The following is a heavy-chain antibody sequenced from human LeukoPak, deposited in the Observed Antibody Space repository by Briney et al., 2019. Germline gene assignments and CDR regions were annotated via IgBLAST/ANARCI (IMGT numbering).Heavy chain of an antibody. CDR2: IKQDGSEK. D-gene: IGHD3-3*01. Sequence: GGSLRLSCAASGFTFSSYWMSWVRQAPGKGLEWVANIKQDGSEKYYVDSVKGRFTISRDNAKNSLYLQMNSLRAEDTAVYYCARDRKGKVLRFLEWSFPRFDYWGQGTLVTVSS. V-gene: IGHV3-7*01. CDR3: ARDRKGKVLRFLEWSFPRFDY. J-gene: IGHJ4*02. CDR1: GFTFSSYW.